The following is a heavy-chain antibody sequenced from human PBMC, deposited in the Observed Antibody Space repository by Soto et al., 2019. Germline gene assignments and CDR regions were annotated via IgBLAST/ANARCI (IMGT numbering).Heavy chain of an antibody. Sequence: GASLKVSCKASGVPFTDHCVHGVRQAPGQGLEWMGWINTKTGASKYLHECQGRVIMTRGTSINTAYMEMSRLRSGDTAVYYCAREFAVNTLVNSGSLPFDSWGQGTLVPVSS. CDR1: GVPFTDHC. J-gene: IGHJ4*02. CDR2: INTKTGAS. V-gene: IGHV1-2*07. CDR3: AREFAVNTLVNSGSLPFDS. D-gene: IGHD1-26*01.